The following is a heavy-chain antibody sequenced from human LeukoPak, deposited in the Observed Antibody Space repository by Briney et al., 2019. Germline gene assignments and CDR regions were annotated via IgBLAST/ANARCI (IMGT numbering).Heavy chain of an antibody. D-gene: IGHD3-16*02. J-gene: IGHJ4*02. V-gene: IGHV3-30*02. Sequence: GGSLRLSCAASGFTFSSYGMHWIRQAPEKGLEWLAFIRNDGSNKYYADSVKGRFTISRDNSKNTLYLQMNSLGAEDTAVYYCARSRRGGVWGSYRTFFDYWGQGTLVTVSS. CDR1: GFTFSSYG. CDR2: IRNDGSNK. CDR3: ARSRRGGVWGSYRTFFDY.